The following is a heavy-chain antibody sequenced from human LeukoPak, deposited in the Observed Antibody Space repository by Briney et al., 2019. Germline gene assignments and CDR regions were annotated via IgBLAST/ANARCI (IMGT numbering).Heavy chain of an antibody. D-gene: IGHD3-22*01. V-gene: IGHV1-18*01. Sequence: GASVKVSCKASGYTFTSYGISWVRQAPGQGLEWMGWISAYNGNTNYAQKLQGRVTMTTDTSTSTAYMELRSLRSDDTAVYYCARDESTFNYYDSSGSDYWGQGTLVTVSS. CDR1: GYTFTSYG. CDR3: ARDESTFNYYDSSGSDY. J-gene: IGHJ4*02. CDR2: ISAYNGNT.